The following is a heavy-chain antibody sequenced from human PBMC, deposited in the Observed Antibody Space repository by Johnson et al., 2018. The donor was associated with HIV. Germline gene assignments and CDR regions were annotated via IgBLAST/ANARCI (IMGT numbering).Heavy chain of an antibody. J-gene: IGHJ3*02. D-gene: IGHD4-17*01. V-gene: IGHV3-20*04. CDR2: INWNGGST. CDR3: AQEGPLTVTTVMDAFDI. Sequence: VQLVESGGGVVQPGRSLRLSCAASGFTFSTYWMSWVRQAPGKGLEWVSGINWNGGSTGYADSVKGRFTISRDNAKNSLYLQMNSLRAEDTAVYYCAQEGPLTVTTVMDAFDIWGQGTMVTVSS. CDR1: GFTFSTYW.